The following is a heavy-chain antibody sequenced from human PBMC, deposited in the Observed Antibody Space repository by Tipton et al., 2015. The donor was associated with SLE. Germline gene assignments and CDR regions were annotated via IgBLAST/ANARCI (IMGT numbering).Heavy chain of an antibody. J-gene: IGHJ4*02. Sequence: TLSLTCSFSGGSITNGGYYWTWIRQHPGKGLEWIGYIYYTGNSVYNPSLKSRLSLSVDTSHNQFSLRLTSMTAADTAMYYCARVVVATTKPLHFDYWAREPWSPSPQ. D-gene: IGHD5-12*01. CDR2: IYYTGNS. V-gene: IGHV4-31*03. CDR3: ARVVVATTKPLHFDY. CDR1: GGSITNGGYY.